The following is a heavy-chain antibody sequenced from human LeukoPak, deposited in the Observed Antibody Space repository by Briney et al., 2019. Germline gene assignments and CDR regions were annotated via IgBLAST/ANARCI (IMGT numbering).Heavy chain of an antibody. CDR1: GFTVSSNY. CDR3: VRDTENIGYDAFEF. J-gene: IGHJ5*01. Sequence: GSLRLSCAVSGFTVSSNYMSWVRQAPGTGLEWVSRLDRDGTTTSYADSVYGRFTISRDNAKSTLYLQMRSLRAEDTAVYYCVRDTENIGYDAFEFWGHGTLVTVSS. V-gene: IGHV3-74*01. CDR2: LDRDGTTT. D-gene: IGHD2/OR15-2a*01.